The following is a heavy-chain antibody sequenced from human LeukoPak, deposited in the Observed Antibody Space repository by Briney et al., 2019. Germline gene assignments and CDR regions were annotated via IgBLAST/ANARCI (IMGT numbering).Heavy chain of an antibody. CDR2: IYTSGST. CDR3: ARARGWDPPDWYFDL. CDR1: GGSFSGYY. J-gene: IGHJ2*01. Sequence: PSETLSLTCAVYGGSFSGYYWSWIRQPPGKGLEWIGRIYTSGSTNYNPSLKSRVTMSVDTSKNQFSLKLSSVTAADTAVYYCARARGWDPPDWYFDLWGRGTLVTVSS. D-gene: IGHD1-26*01. V-gene: IGHV4-59*10.